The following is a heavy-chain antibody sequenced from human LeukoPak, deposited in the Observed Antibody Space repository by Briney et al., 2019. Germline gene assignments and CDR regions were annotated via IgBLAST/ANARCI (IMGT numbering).Heavy chain of an antibody. V-gene: IGHV3-48*04. D-gene: IGHD1-26*01. Sequence: TGGSLRLSCAASGSTFSSYSMNWVRQAPGKGLEWVSYISSSSSTIYYADSVKGRFTISRDNAKNSLYLQMNSLRAEDTAVYYCARKSGSYSLISQWGQGALVTVSS. CDR1: GSTFSSYS. J-gene: IGHJ4*02. CDR2: ISSSSSTI. CDR3: ARKSGSYSLISQ.